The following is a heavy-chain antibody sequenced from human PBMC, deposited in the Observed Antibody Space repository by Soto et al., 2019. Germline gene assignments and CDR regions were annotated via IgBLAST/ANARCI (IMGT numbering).Heavy chain of an antibody. V-gene: IGHV1-18*01. CDR1: GYTFTSYG. CDR3: ARDMRYYDGSGFVEY. D-gene: IGHD3-22*01. J-gene: IGHJ4*02. CDR2: ISAYTGDT. Sequence: ASVKVSGKASGYTFTSYGITWVRQAPGQGLEWMGWISAYTGDTNYAQKLQGRVTMTTDTSTSTAYMELRSLRSDDTAVYYCARDMRYYDGSGFVEYWGQGTPVTVSS.